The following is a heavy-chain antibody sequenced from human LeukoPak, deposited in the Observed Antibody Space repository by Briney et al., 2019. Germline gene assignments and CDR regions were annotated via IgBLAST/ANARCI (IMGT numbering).Heavy chain of an antibody. CDR3: ARDLGIYSGSYNRIDY. Sequence: GGSLRLSCAASGFTFSSYSMTWVRQAPGKGLEWVSSISSSSSYIYYADSVKGRFTISRDNAKNSLYLQMNSLRAEDTAVYYCARDLGIYSGSYNRIDYWGQGTLVTVSS. D-gene: IGHD1-26*01. CDR2: ISSSSSYI. CDR1: GFTFSSYS. J-gene: IGHJ4*02. V-gene: IGHV3-21*01.